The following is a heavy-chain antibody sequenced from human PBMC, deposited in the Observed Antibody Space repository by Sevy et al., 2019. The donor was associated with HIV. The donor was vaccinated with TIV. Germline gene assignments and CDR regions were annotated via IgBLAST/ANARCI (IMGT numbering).Heavy chain of an antibody. CDR2: ISSSSSTI. V-gene: IGHV3-48*02. J-gene: IGHJ6*02. CDR1: GFTFSSYS. Sequence: GGSLRLSCAASGFTFSSYSMNWVRQAPRKGLEWVSYISSSSSTIYYADSVKGRFTISRDNAKNSLYLQMNSLRDEDTAVYYCARDKGFLEWLFDGMDVWGQGTTVTVSS. D-gene: IGHD3-3*01. CDR3: ARDKGFLEWLFDGMDV.